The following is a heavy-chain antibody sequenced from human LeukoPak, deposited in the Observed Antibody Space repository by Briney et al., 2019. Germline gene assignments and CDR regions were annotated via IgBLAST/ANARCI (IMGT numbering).Heavy chain of an antibody. CDR3: AREGGRYSNYRDWFDP. J-gene: IGHJ5*02. Sequence: SVKVSCKASGGTFTSYAISWVRQAPGQGLGWMGGIIPIFDTANYAQKFQGRVTITADESTSTAYMELSSLRSEDTAVYYCAREGGRYSNYRDWFDPWGQGTLVTVSS. CDR1: GGTFTSYA. V-gene: IGHV1-69*01. D-gene: IGHD4-11*01. CDR2: IIPIFDTA.